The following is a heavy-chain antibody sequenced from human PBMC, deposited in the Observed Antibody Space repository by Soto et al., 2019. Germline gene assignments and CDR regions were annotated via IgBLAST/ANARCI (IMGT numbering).Heavy chain of an antibody. CDR3: ASSVERYSSSHRPGWFDP. D-gene: IGHD6-13*01. CDR2: IIPIFGTA. Sequence: VASVKVSCKASGGTFSSYAISWVRQAPGQGLEWKGGIIPIFGTANYAQKFQGRVTITADESTSTAYMELSSLRSEDTAVYYCASSVERYSSSHRPGWFDPWGQGTLVTVSS. J-gene: IGHJ5*02. V-gene: IGHV1-69*13. CDR1: GGTFSSYA.